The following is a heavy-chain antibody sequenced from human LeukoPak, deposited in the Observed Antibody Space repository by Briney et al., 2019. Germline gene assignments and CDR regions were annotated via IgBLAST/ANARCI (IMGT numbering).Heavy chain of an antibody. Sequence: SVKVSCKASGGTLSSYAISWVRPAPGQGLGWMGQIFPMFEKANYAQKFQGRVTITADKSTNTGYMELSSLRSEDTAVYYCARGPQQWLGYYFYMDVWGKGTTVTVSS. V-gene: IGHV1-69*06. CDR1: GGTLSSYA. D-gene: IGHD6-19*01. J-gene: IGHJ6*03. CDR2: IFPMFEKA. CDR3: ARGPQQWLGYYFYMDV.